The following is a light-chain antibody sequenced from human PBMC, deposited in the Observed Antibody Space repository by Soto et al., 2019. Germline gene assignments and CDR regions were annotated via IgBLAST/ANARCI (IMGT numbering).Light chain of an antibody. CDR3: QQYENLPLT. CDR2: AAS. V-gene: IGKV1-33*01. Sequence: IQMTQSPSSLSASVGDRVTITCQASQDISNYLNWYQQKTREAPKLLFYAASNLETGVPSRFSGSGSGTDFTFTISSLQPEDIATYYCQQYENLPLTFGGGTKVEIK. J-gene: IGKJ4*01. CDR1: QDISNY.